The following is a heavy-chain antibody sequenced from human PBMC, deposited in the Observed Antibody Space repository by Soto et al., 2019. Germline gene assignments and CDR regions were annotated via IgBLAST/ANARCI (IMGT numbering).Heavy chain of an antibody. CDR1: GFTFSNAW. D-gene: IGHD3-9*01. Sequence: EVQLVESGGGLVKTGGSLRLSCAASGFTFSNAWMSWVRQAPGKGLEWVGRIKSKTDGGTTDYAAPVKGRFTISRDDSKNTMYLQMNSLKTEDTAVYYCTTGDILTGYYQGDDAFDIWGQWTMVTVSS. V-gene: IGHV3-15*01. CDR3: TTGDILTGYYQGDDAFDI. CDR2: IKSKTDGGTT. J-gene: IGHJ3*02.